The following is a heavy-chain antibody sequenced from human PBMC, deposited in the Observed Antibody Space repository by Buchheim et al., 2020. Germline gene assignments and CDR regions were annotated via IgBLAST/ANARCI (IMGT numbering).Heavy chain of an antibody. CDR1: GGTFSSYA. CDR3: ARSTYYDFWSGYPYYYYGMDV. Sequence: QVQLVQSGAEVKKPGSSVKVSCKASGGTFSSYAISWVRQAPGQGLEWMGGIIPIFGTANYAQKFQGRVTITADESTSTAYMELSSLRSEDTAVYYCARSTYYDFWSGYPYYYYGMDVWGQGTT. J-gene: IGHJ6*02. CDR2: IIPIFGTA. D-gene: IGHD3-3*01. V-gene: IGHV1-69*01.